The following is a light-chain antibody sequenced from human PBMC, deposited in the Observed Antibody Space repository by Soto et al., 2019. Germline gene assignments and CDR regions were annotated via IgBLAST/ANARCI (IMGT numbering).Light chain of an antibody. J-gene: IGKJ5*01. CDR3: QQFKIYPIT. CDR1: EDISSY. Sequence: IQLTQSPSSLYASVGDRVTFTCRASEDISSYLVWYQQKPGAAPKLLIYAASALHSGVPSRFSGSGSGTDFTLTISSLHPEDFAVYFCQQFKIYPITFGQGTRLEIK. CDR2: AAS. V-gene: IGKV1-9*01.